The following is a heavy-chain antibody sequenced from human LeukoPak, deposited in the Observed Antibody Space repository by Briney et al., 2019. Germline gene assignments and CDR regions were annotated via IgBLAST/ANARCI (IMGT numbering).Heavy chain of an antibody. D-gene: IGHD6-19*01. CDR2: IYYSGST. J-gene: IGHJ4*02. Sequence: SETLSLTCTVSGGSISSSSYYGGWIRQPPGKGLEWIGSIYYSGSTYYNPSLKSRVTISVDTSKNQFSLKLSSVTAADTAVYYCARHGSSGWYYGTPFFDYWGQGTLVTVSS. CDR3: ARHGSSGWYYGTPFFDY. CDR1: GGSISSSSYY. V-gene: IGHV4-39*01.